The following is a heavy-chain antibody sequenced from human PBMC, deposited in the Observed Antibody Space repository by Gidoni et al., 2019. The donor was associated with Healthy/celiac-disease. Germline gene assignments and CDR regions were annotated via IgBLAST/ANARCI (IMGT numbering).Heavy chain of an antibody. J-gene: IGHJ4*02. CDR1: GFTFSSYG. D-gene: IGHD2-2*02. Sequence: QVQLVESGGGVVQPGRSLRLSCAASGFTFSSYGMHWVRQAPGKGLEWVAVIWYDGSNKYYADSVKGRFTISRDNSKNTLYLQMNSLRAEDTAVYYCAREPGTSCYRCRDYWGQGTLVTVSS. V-gene: IGHV3-33*01. CDR3: AREPGTSCYRCRDY. CDR2: IWYDGSNK.